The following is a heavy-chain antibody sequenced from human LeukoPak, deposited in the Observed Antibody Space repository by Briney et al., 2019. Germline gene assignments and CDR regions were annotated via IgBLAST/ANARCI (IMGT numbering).Heavy chain of an antibody. V-gene: IGHV3-11*04. CDR2: ISSSGSTI. CDR1: GFTFSDYY. J-gene: IGHJ4*02. Sequence: GGSLRLSCAASGFTFSDYYMSWIRQAPGKGLEWVSYISSSGSTIYYADSVKGRFTISRDNSKNNVYLQMYSLRVEDTSIYYFVRDYNWGFDYWGQGTVVTVSS. D-gene: IGHD1-1*01. CDR3: VRDYNWGFDY.